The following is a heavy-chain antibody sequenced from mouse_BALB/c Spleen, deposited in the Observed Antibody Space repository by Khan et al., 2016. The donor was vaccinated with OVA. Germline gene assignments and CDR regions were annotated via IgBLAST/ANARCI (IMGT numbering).Heavy chain of an antibody. CDR2: TDPANGNT. V-gene: IGHV14-3*02. CDR3: RISTINA. J-gene: IGHJ2*01. CDR1: GYTITNIY. Sequence: EVQLQESGAELVKPAASLKLSCTASGYTITNIYIHWVKQRPEKGLERIRRTDPANGNTKYDPKFQGKATITADTSSNTAYLQLSSLTSEDTAVYYGRISTINAWGQGTTLTVSS.